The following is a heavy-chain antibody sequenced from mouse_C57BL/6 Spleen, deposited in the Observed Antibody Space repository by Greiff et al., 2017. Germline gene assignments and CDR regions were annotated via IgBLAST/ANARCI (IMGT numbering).Heavy chain of an antibody. D-gene: IGHD4-1*01. Sequence: QVQLQQPGTELVKPGASVKLSCKASGYTFTSYWMHWVKQRPGQGLEWIGNINPSNGGTNYNEKFKSKATLAVVKVYTTAYMQLISLTSEDSAVYYGARCLGRGSAMAYWGQGTSVTVSS. V-gene: IGHV1-53*01. CDR2: INPSNGGT. CDR3: ARCLGRGSAMAY. CDR1: GYTFTSYW. J-gene: IGHJ4*01.